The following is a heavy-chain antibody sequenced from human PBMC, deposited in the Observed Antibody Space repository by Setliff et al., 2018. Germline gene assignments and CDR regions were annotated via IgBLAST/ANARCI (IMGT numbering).Heavy chain of an antibody. CDR2: IIPIFGTA. V-gene: IGHV1-69*08. J-gene: IGHJ6*03. D-gene: IGHD7-27*01. CDR3: ARGLGSYYYYYMDV. Sequence: GASVKVSCKASGGTFSTYTISWVRQAPGQGLEWMGRIIPIFGTANYAQKFQGRVTITADKSTSTAYMELSSLRSEDTAVYYCARGLGSYYYYYMDVWGKGTTVTVSS. CDR1: GGTFSTYT.